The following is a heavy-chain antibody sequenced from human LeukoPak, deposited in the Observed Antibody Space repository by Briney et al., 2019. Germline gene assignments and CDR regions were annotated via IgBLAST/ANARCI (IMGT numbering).Heavy chain of an antibody. CDR3: AKDFLGRGPFDL. D-gene: IGHD3-10*01. J-gene: IGHJ2*01. CDR2: IRYDGSNK. Sequence: GRSLRLSCAASGFTFSSYGMHWVRQAPGKGLEWVAFIRYDGSNKYYADSVRGRFTISRDNSKNTLYLQMNSLRAEDTAVYYCAKDFLGRGPFDLWGRGTLVTVSS. CDR1: GFTFSSYG. V-gene: IGHV3-30*02.